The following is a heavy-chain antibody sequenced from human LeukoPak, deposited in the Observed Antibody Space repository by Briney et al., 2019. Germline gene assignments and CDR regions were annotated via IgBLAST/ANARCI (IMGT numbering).Heavy chain of an antibody. CDR1: GGSYSDYY. Sequence: SETLSLTCGVYGGSYSDYYWSWIRQPPGKGLEWIGEINHSGITNYNPSLKSRVTLSIDTSKNQFSLKLSAVTAADSALYYCARAEINDYSRYWGQGIPVIVSS. V-gene: IGHV4-34*01. CDR2: INHSGIT. J-gene: IGHJ4*02. D-gene: IGHD4-11*01. CDR3: ARAEINDYSRY.